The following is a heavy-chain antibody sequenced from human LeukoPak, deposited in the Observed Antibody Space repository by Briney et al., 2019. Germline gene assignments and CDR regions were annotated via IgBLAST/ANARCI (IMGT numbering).Heavy chain of an antibody. J-gene: IGHJ5*02. D-gene: IGHD1-26*01. V-gene: IGHV3-15*05. CDR2: IKTILDGGRT. CDR1: GFTFSNAY. Sequence: GGSLRLSCVASGFTFSNAYMSWVRQAPGKGLEWVGRIKTILDGGRTDYAAPVKGRFTISRDDSKNTLYLQMNSLRAEDTAVYYCAREPVGATGNWFDPWGQGTLVTVSS. CDR3: AREPVGATGNWFDP.